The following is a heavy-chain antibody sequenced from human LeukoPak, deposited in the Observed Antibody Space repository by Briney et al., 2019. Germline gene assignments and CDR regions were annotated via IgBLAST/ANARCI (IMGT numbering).Heavy chain of an antibody. J-gene: IGHJ6*02. Sequence: SETLSLTCTVSGGSISSGSYYWSWIRQPAGKGLEWIGRIYTSGSTNYNPSLKSRVTISVDTSKNQFSLKLNSVTAADTAVYYCARDRWNDAYNGMDVWGQGTTVTVSS. CDR2: IYTSGST. CDR3: ARDRWNDAYNGMDV. D-gene: IGHD1-1*01. V-gene: IGHV4-61*02. CDR1: GGSISSGSYY.